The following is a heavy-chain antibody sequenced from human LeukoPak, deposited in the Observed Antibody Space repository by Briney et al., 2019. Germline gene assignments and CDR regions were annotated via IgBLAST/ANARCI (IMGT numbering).Heavy chain of an antibody. V-gene: IGHV5-51*01. Sequence: GESLKISCKGSGYSFTSYWIGWVRQMPGKGLEWMGIIYPGDSDTRYSPSFQGQVTISADKSISTAYLQWSSLKASDTAMYYCARLGGITMVRGVIHDGIDVWGQGTTVAVSS. CDR1: GYSFTSYW. CDR2: IYPGDSDT. CDR3: ARLGGITMVRGVIHDGIDV. J-gene: IGHJ6*02. D-gene: IGHD3-10*01.